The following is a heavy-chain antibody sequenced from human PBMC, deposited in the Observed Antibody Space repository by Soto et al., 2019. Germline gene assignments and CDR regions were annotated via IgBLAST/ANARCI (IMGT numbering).Heavy chain of an antibody. CDR1: GFTFSSYA. J-gene: IGHJ4*02. CDR2: ISYDGSNK. V-gene: IGHV3-30-3*01. Sequence: GGSLRLSCAASGFTFSSYAMHWVRQAPGKGLEWVAVISYDGSNKYYADSVKGRFTISRDNSKNTLYLQMNSLRAEDTAVYYCARDRDGRIAVAGKGVTFWGQGTLVTVSS. D-gene: IGHD6-19*01. CDR3: ARDRDGRIAVAGKGVTF.